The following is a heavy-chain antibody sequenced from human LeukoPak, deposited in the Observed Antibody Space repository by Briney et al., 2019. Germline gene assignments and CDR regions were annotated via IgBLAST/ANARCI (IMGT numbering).Heavy chain of an antibody. CDR2: INPNSGGT. CDR3: ARGGIIVGATIWQTRPPHSDY. CDR1: GYTFTGYY. V-gene: IGHV1-2*02. J-gene: IGHJ4*02. Sequence: ASVKVSCKASGYTFTGYYMHWMRQAPGQGLEWMGWINPNSGGTNYAQKFQGRVTMTRDTSISTAYMELRSLRSDDTAVYYCARGGIIVGATIWQTRPPHSDYWGQGTLVTVSS. D-gene: IGHD1-26*01.